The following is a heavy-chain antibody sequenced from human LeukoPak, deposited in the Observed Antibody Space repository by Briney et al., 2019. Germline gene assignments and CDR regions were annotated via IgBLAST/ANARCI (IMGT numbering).Heavy chain of an antibody. CDR1: GGSIRGSY. V-gene: IGHV4-59*08. CDR3: ARHEGSTGYYKY. CDR2: IYDGGST. D-gene: IGHD1-26*01. J-gene: IGHJ4*02. Sequence: PSETLSLTCTVSGGSIRGSYWSWIRQPPGKGLEWIAYIYDGGSTNYNPSLKSRVTISVDTSRNHVTLTLSSVTAADTAMYYCARHEGSTGYYKYWGQGTLVTVSS.